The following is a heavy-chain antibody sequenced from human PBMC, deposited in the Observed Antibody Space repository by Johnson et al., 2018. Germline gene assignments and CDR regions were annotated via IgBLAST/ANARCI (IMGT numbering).Heavy chain of an antibody. CDR3: ARGPLVVTDDDAFDI. D-gene: IGHD2-21*02. V-gene: IGHV1-69*01. CDR2: IIPIFGTA. CDR1: GGTFSSYA. Sequence: QVQLQESGAEVKKPGSSVKVSCKASGGTFSSYAISWVRQAPGQGLEWMGGIIPIFGTASYAQKFQGRVTITADESTSTAYMELSRLRSEDTAVDYCARGPLVVTDDDAFDIWGQGTMVTVSS. J-gene: IGHJ3*02.